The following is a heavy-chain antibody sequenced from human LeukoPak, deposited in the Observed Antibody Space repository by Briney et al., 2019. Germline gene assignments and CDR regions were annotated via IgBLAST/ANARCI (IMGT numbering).Heavy chain of an antibody. CDR1: GGSISSGGYY. CDR3: ARDSITGFDY. V-gene: IGHV4-31*03. D-gene: IGHD3-16*01. Sequence: SETLSLTCTVSGGSISSGGYYWSWIRQHPGKGLEWIGYIYYSGSTYYNPSLKSRVTISVDTSKNQFFLKLSSVTAADTAVYYCARDSITGFDYWGQGTLVTVSS. J-gene: IGHJ4*02. CDR2: IYYSGST.